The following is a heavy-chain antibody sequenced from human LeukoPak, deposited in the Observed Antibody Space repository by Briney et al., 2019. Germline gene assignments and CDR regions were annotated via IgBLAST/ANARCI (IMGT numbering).Heavy chain of an antibody. V-gene: IGHV3-7*01. CDR1: GFTFSSYW. CDR3: TRDRSRAEDD. J-gene: IGHJ4*02. CDR2: IKQDGSES. Sequence: TGGSLRLSCAASGFTFSSYWMSWVRQAPGKGLEWVANIKQDGSESYYVDSVKGRFTISRDNANNLLYLQMNSLRGEDTAVYYCTRDRSRAEDDWGQGTLVTVSS. D-gene: IGHD1-14*01.